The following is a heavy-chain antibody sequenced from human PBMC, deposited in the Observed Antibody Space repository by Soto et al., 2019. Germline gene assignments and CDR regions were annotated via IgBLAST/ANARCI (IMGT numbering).Heavy chain of an antibody. CDR2: IYYSGIT. Sequence: SETLSFTCTVSGDSISNSNYYWGWIRQPPGKGLEWIANIYYSGITYCNPSLKSRVAISVDTSKNQFSLKLSSVTAADTAIYYCARSNSGYYKWFDPWGQGTLVTVSS. CDR1: GDSISNSNYY. D-gene: IGHD3-22*01. J-gene: IGHJ5*02. V-gene: IGHV4-39*01. CDR3: ARSNSGYYKWFDP.